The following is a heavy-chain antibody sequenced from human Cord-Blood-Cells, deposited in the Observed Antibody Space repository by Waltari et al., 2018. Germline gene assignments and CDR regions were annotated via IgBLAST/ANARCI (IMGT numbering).Heavy chain of an antibody. J-gene: IGHJ2*01. CDR1: GFTFGSYG. V-gene: IGHV3-33*01. CDR3: ARDSHRGPYWYFDL. D-gene: IGHD3-10*01. Sequence: QVQLVESGGGVVQPGRSLEPSCAASGFTFGSYGMHWVRQAPGKGLEWVAVIWYDGSKKDYADSVKGRFTISRDNSKNTLYLQMNSLRAEDTAVYYCARDSHRGPYWYFDLWGRGTLVTVSS. CDR2: IWYDGSKK.